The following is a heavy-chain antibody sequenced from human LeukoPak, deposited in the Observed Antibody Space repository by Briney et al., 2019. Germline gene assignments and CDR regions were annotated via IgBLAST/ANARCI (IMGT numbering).Heavy chain of an antibody. J-gene: IGHJ4*02. Sequence: SQTLSLTCTVSGGSISSGGYYWSWIRQHPGKGLEWIGYIYYSGSTYYNPSLKSRVTISVDTSKNQFSLKLSSVTAADTAVYYCARTPWPRYCSSTSCYTGGVYFDYWGQGTLVTVPS. CDR3: ARTPWPRYCSSTSCYTGGVYFDY. D-gene: IGHD2-2*02. V-gene: IGHV4-31*03. CDR1: GGSISSGGYY. CDR2: IYYSGST.